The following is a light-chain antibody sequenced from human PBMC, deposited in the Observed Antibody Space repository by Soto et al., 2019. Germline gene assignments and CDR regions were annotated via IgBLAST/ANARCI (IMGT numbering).Light chain of an antibody. CDR1: QTISSW. Sequence: DIQMTQSPSTLSGSVGDRVTITCRASQTISSWLAWYQQKPGKAPKLLIFKASSLESGVPSRFSGSGSGTEFTLTISSLQPDDFATYYCQQYNSYSTLGGGTKVDIK. CDR2: KAS. V-gene: IGKV1-5*03. CDR3: QQYNSYST. J-gene: IGKJ4*01.